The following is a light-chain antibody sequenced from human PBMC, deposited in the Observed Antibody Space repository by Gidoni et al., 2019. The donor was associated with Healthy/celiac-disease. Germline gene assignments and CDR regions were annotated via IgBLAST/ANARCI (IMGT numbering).Light chain of an antibody. Sequence: QSALTQPASVSGSPGQSITISCTGTSSDVGSYNLVSWYQQHPGKAPKLMIYEGSKRPSGVSNRFSGSKSGNTASLTISGLLAEDEADYYCCSYAGSSTSVVFGGGTKLTVL. V-gene: IGLV2-23*01. CDR1: SSDVGSYNL. CDR3: CSYAGSSTSVV. CDR2: EGS. J-gene: IGLJ2*01.